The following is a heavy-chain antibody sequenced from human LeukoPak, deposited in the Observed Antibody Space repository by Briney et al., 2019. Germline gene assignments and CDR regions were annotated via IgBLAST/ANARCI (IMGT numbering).Heavy chain of an antibody. V-gene: IGHV3-48*03. CDR1: GFTFSSYE. Sequence: PGGSLRLSCAASGFTFSSYEMNWVRQAPGKGLEWVSYISSSGSTIYYADSVKGRFTISRDNAKNSLYLQMNSLRAEDTAVYYCARQSSIWNDGTNTDFNSWGQGTLVTVSS. J-gene: IGHJ4*02. CDR3: ARQSSIWNDGTNTDFNS. D-gene: IGHD1-1*01. CDR2: ISSSGSTI.